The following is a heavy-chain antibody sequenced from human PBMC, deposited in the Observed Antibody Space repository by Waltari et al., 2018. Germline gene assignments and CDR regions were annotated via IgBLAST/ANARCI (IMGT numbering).Heavy chain of an antibody. CDR2: RHYSGTA. D-gene: IGHD3-16*01. J-gene: IGHJ4*02. V-gene: IGHV4-39*07. Sequence: QLQLQESGPGLVKPSETLSLTCLVSGDSISSNYFRWGWIRRPPGKGLEWIGHRHYSGTADDNPSLKGRASILVDTSRRHFSLELSSVTAADTAIYYCASPPPTGGSSFDFWGQGIQVTVTS. CDR3: ASPPPTGGSSFDF. CDR1: GDSISSNYFR.